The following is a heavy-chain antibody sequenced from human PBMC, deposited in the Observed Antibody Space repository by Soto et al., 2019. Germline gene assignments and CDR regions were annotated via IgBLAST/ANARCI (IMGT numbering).Heavy chain of an antibody. D-gene: IGHD3-22*01. J-gene: IGHJ3*02. CDR2: IRGFSPYT. V-gene: IGHV3-21*01. Sequence: PGGSLRLSCISSGFTFRTYTMNWVRQAPGKGLEWVSGIRGFSPYTFYAVSVRGRFAISRDTAKNSLYLQMNSLRSEDTAVYYCARDKARYYDRSGYYLDAFDIWGQGTMVTVSS. CDR1: GFTFRTYT. CDR3: ARDKARYYDRSGYYLDAFDI.